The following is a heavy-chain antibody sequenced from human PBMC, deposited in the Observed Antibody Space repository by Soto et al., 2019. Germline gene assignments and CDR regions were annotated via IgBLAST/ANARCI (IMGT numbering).Heavy chain of an antibody. V-gene: IGHV4-59*12. Sequence: SETLSLTCTVSGGSIRTYYWSWIRQPPGKGLEWIGYIYYTGGSPNYNPSLKSRVAISVDRSKNQFSLKLTSVTAADAAVYYCAKDLVGSNADYYDYWGQGTLVTVSS. CDR2: IYYTGGSP. D-gene: IGHD2-15*01. CDR1: GGSIRTYY. J-gene: IGHJ4*02. CDR3: AKDLVGSNADYYDY.